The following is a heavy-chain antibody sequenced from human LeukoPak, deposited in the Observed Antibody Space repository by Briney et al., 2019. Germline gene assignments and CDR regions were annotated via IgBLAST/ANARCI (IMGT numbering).Heavy chain of an antibody. V-gene: IGHV5-51*01. CDR3: ASRGTGYSSSWYI. D-gene: IGHD6-13*01. J-gene: IGHJ4*02. CDR1: GYGFTSYW. CDR2: IYPGDSDT. Sequence: KTGESLKISCKGSGYGFTSYWIGWVRQMPGKGLEWMGIIYPGDSDTRYSPSFQGQVTISADKSISTAYLQWSSLKASDTAIYYCASRGTGYSSSWYIWGQGTLVTVSS.